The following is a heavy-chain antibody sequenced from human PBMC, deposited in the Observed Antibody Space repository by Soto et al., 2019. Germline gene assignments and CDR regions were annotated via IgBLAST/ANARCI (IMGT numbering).Heavy chain of an antibody. CDR1: GFSLSNAGLG. CDR2: IFSNDEK. Sequence: QVTVKESGPVLVKPTETLTLTCTVSGFSLSNAGLGVSWIRQPPGKALEWLAHIFSNDEKSYSTSLKSRLTISMDTYKSQVVLIMTNMEPVDPATYYCASTYSTSWYWFDPWGQGTLVTVSS. D-gene: IGHD6-13*01. J-gene: IGHJ5*02. V-gene: IGHV2-26*04. CDR3: ASTYSTSWYWFDP.